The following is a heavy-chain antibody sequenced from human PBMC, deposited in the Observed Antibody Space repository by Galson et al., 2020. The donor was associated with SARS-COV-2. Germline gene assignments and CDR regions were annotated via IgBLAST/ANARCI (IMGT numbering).Heavy chain of an antibody. CDR3: ARVDYSNEDYYYYNGMDV. J-gene: IGHJ6*02. CDR1: GGSLSGYY. CDR2: INHSGST. D-gene: IGHD4-4*01. Sequence: SETLSLTCGVSGGSLSGYYWIWIHQSPGKGLEWIGEINHSGSTNYNPSLKSRVTISVDTSKNQFSLKVNSVTAADTAVYYCARVDYSNEDYYYYNGMDVWGQGTTVTVSS. V-gene: IGHV4-34*01.